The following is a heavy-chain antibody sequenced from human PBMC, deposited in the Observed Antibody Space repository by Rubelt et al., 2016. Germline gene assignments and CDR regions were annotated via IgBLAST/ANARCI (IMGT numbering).Heavy chain of an antibody. D-gene: IGHD7-27*01. CDR1: GFTVSSNY. CDR2: IYSGGST. J-gene: IGHJ4*02. V-gene: IGHV3-66*01. CDR3: ARNWGFDY. Sequence: EVQLVESGGGLVQPGGSLRLSCAASGFTVSSNYMSWVCQAPGKGLEWVSVIYSGGSTYCADSVKGRFTISRGNSKSTLYLQMNSLRAEDTAVYYCARNWGFDYWGQGTLVTVSS.